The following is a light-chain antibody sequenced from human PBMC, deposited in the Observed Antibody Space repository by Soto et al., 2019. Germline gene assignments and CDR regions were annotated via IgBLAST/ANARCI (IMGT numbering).Light chain of an antibody. V-gene: IGLV2-8*01. Sequence: QSALTQPPSASGSPGQSVSISCTGTSSDIGAYNFVSWYQQHPGKAPRLMIYGVSKRPSGVPDRFSGSKSGNTASLTVSGLRAEDEADYYCSSYAGSNNYVVFGGGTKLTVL. CDR2: GVS. J-gene: IGLJ2*01. CDR1: SSDIGAYNF. CDR3: SSYAGSNNYVV.